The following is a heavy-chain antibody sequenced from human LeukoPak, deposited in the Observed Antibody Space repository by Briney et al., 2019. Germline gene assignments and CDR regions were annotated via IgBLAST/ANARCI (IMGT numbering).Heavy chain of an antibody. J-gene: IGHJ3*02. V-gene: IGHV4-39*07. CDR2: IYYSGST. Sequence: SETLSLTCTVSGGSISSSSYYWGWIRQPPGKGLEWIGSIYYSGSTYYNPSLKSRVTISVDTSKNQFSLKLSSVTAADTAVYYCARDTVSSTWYTGAFDIWGQGTMVTVSS. D-gene: IGHD6-13*01. CDR1: GGSISSSSYY. CDR3: ARDTVSSTWYTGAFDI.